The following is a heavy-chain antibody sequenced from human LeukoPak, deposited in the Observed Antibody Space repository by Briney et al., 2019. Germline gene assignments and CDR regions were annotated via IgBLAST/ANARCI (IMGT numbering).Heavy chain of an antibody. CDR2: INSDGSST. J-gene: IGHJ4*02. D-gene: IGHD2/OR15-2a*01. CDR3: ARGFYGPYDY. CDR1: GFNFSSYW. Sequence: PGGSLRLSCAASGFNFSSYWMHWVRHAPAKGLVWVSRINSDGSSTSYADSVKGRFTISRDNAKNTLYLQMNSLRAEDTAVYYCARGFYGPYDYWGQGTLVTVSS. V-gene: IGHV3-74*01.